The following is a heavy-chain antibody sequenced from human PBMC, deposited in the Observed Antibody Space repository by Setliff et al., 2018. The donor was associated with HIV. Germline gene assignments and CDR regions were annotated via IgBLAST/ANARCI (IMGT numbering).Heavy chain of an antibody. CDR1: GFTFGDYA. V-gene: IGHV3-49*04. CDR2: IRSKAYGGTT. J-gene: IGHJ3*02. CDR3: TRDKGYAFDI. Sequence: GSLRLSCTASGFTFGDYAMSWVRQAPGKGLEWVGFIRSKAYGGTTEYAASVKDRFTGSRDDSKSIAYLQINSLKTEDTAVYYCTRDKGYAFDIWGQGTMVTVSS. D-gene: IGHD5-18*01.